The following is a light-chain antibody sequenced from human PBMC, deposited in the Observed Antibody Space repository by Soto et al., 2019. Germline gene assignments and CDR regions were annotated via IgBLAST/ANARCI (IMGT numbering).Light chain of an antibody. V-gene: IGLV2-8*01. CDR1: SSDVGGYNY. J-gene: IGLJ1*01. CDR2: EVS. CDR3: SSYAGSNREV. Sequence: QPVLTQPPSASGSPGQSVPISCTGTSSDVGGYNYVSWYQQHPGKAPKLMIYEVSKRPSGVPDRFSGSKSGNTASLTVSGLQAEDEADYYCSSYAGSNREVFGTGTKVTVL.